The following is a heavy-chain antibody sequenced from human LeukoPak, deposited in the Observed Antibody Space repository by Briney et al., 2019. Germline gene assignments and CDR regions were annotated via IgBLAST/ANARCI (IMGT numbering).Heavy chain of an antibody. CDR1: GYTFTSDG. J-gene: IGHJ4*02. V-gene: IGHV1-18*01. CDR2: ISAYNGNT. D-gene: IGHD2-15*01. Sequence: ASVKVSCTASGYTFTSDGICWVRQAPGQGLEWMGWISAYNGNTNYAQTLQGRVTMTTDTSTSTAYMELRSLRSDNTAVYYCASDAAHLDSWGQGTLVTAS. CDR3: ASDAAHLDS.